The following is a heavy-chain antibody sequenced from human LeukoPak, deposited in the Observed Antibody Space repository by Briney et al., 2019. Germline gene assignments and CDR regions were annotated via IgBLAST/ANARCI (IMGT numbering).Heavy chain of an antibody. CDR2: IYSGVST. V-gene: IGHV3-66*01. CDR1: GFTVSSNY. J-gene: IGHJ4*02. CDR3: ASSWFGELFLRY. D-gene: IGHD3-10*01. Sequence: GGSLRLSCAASGFTVSSNYMNWVRQAPGKGLQWGSVIYSGVSTSYADSVKGRFTVSRDNSKNTLYLQINSLRAEDTAVYYWASSWFGELFLRYWGQGTLVTVSS.